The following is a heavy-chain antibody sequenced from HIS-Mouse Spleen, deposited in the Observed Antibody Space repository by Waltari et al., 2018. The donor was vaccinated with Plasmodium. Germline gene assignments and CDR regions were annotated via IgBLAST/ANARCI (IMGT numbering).Heavy chain of an antibody. D-gene: IGHD6-13*01. CDR3: ARTIAVVGTGDALDI. CDR1: GFNFSSYW. CDR2: INRDGSST. V-gene: IGHV3-74*01. Sequence: EVQLVESGGGLVQPGGSLRLSCAASGFNFSSYWMHWVRQAPGKGLVWVSRINRDGSSTSYADSGKGRFTISRDNAKNTLYLQMNSLRAEDTAVYYCARTIAVVGTGDALDIWGQGTMVTVSS. J-gene: IGHJ3*02.